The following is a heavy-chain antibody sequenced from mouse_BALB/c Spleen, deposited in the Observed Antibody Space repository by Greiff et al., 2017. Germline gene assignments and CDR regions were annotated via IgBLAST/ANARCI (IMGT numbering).Heavy chain of an antibody. D-gene: IGHD2-14*01. CDR3: ANRYDGAMDY. J-gene: IGHJ4*01. CDR2: ISYSGST. Sequence: VQLQQSGPGLVKPSQSLSLTCTVTGYSITSDYAWNWIRQFPGNKLEWMGYISYSGSTSYNPSLKSRISITRDTSKNQFFLQLNSVTTEDTATYYCANRYDGAMDYWGQGTSVTVSS. CDR1: GYSITSDYA. V-gene: IGHV3-2*02.